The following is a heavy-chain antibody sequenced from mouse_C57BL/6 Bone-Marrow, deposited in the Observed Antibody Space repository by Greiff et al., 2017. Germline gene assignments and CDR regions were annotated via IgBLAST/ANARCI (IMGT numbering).Heavy chain of an antibody. CDR2: ISNLAYST. CDR1: GFTFSDYG. D-gene: IGHD4-1*01. J-gene: IGHJ2*01. V-gene: IGHV5-15*01. Sequence: EVHLVESGGGLVQPGGSLKLSCAASGFTFSDYGMAWVRQAPRKGPEWVAFISNLAYSTYYADTVTGRVTISRENAKNTLYLEMSSLRSEDTAMYYCARQALGSFDYWGQGTTLTVSS. CDR3: ARQALGSFDY.